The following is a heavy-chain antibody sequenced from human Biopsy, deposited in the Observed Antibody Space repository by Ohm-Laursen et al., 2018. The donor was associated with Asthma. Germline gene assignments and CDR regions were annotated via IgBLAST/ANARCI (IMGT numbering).Heavy chain of an antibody. CDR1: GYTFLNYA. Sequence: ASVKVSCKASGYTFLNYAIHWVRQAPGHSLEWMGWINAANGNTKYSQKFQGRLTISSDTSTSTAYMDLSSLRSEDTAVYYCARTYFDFLTGQVHDAFAMWGQGTMVTVPS. V-gene: IGHV1-3*01. CDR3: ARTYFDFLTGQVHDAFAM. D-gene: IGHD3-9*01. J-gene: IGHJ3*02. CDR2: INAANGNT.